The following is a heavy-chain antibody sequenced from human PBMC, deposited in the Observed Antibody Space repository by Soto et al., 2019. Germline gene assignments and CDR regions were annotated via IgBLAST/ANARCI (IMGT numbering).Heavy chain of an antibody. CDR1: GCSMDRSY. CDR2: IFYSGTT. Sequence: AETLSLTCTVSGCSMDRSYWSWVRQSPGKGLEWIGYIFYSGTTNYNPYPKRRRTITANDSKNHFFHQQTSGIGADTGVDFCSRERSYYYSGYFDSWGQGSQVTVSS. D-gene: IGHD3-22*01. J-gene: IGHJ4*02. CDR3: SRERSYYYSGYFDS. V-gene: IGHV4-59*01.